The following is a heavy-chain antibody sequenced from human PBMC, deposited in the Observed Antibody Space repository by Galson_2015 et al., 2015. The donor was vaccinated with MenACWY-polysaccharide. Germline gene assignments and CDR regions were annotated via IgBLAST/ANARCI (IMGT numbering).Heavy chain of an antibody. CDR2: ISYDGSNK. CDR3: AKACSSTSCGGFDY. J-gene: IGHJ4*02. D-gene: IGHD2-2*01. CDR1: GFTFSSYG. Sequence: SLRLSCAASGFTFSSYGMHWVRQAPGKGLEWVAVISYDGSNKYYADSVKGRFTISRDNSKNTLYLQMNSLRAEDTAVYYCAKACSSTSCGGFDYWGQGTLVTVSS. V-gene: IGHV3-30*18.